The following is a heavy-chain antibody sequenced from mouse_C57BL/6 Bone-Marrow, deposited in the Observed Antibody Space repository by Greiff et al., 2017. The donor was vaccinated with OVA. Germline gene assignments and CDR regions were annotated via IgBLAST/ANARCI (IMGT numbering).Heavy chain of an antibody. J-gene: IGHJ4*01. V-gene: IGHV5-16*01. CDR1: GFTFSDYY. CDR3: ARAGGDYYAMDY. CDR2: INYDGSST. Sequence: EVQLQESGGDLVKPGGSLKLSCTASGFTFSDYYMAWVRQVPEKGLEWVANINYDGSSTYYLDSLKSRFIISRDNAKNILYLQMSSLKSEDTATYYCARAGGDYYAMDYWGQGTSVTVSS.